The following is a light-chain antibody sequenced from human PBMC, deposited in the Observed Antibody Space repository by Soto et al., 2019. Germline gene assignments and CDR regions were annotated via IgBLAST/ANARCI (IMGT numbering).Light chain of an antibody. CDR3: AAWDYNLNAYV. J-gene: IGLJ1*01. CDR1: TSNIGTFY. V-gene: IGLV1-47*02. Sequence: QSVLTQPPSASSTPGQTVTISCSGSTSNIGTFYVYWYQHLPGTAPKLLIYLGDQRASGVSDRFSGSKSVTSASLAINGLRSDDEADYYCAAWDYNLNAYVFGSGTKLTVL. CDR2: LGD.